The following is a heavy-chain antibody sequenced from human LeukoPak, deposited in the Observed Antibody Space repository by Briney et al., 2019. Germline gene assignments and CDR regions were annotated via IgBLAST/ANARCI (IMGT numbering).Heavy chain of an antibody. D-gene: IGHD5-12*01. CDR1: GGSISSYY. V-gene: IGHV4-59*01. Sequence: SETLSLTCTVSGGSISSYYLSWIRQPPGKGLEWIGYIYYSGSTNYNPSLKIRVTISVDASKNQFSLKLSSVTGADTAVYYCARVSGYDWESSFDYWGQGTLVTVSS. J-gene: IGHJ4*02. CDR2: IYYSGST. CDR3: ARVSGYDWESSFDY.